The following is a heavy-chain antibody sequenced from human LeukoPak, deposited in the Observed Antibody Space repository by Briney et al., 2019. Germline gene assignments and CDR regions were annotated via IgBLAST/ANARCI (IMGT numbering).Heavy chain of an antibody. CDR3: ASGTAAVPYYFDY. Sequence: PSETLSLTCTVSGGSISSSSYYWGWIRQPPGKGLEWIGSIYYSGSTYYNPSLKSRVTISVDTSKNQFSLKLSSVTAAGTAVYYCASGTAAVPYYFDYWGQGTLVTVSS. D-gene: IGHD6-13*01. CDR1: GGSISSSSYY. J-gene: IGHJ4*02. V-gene: IGHV4-39*07. CDR2: IYYSGST.